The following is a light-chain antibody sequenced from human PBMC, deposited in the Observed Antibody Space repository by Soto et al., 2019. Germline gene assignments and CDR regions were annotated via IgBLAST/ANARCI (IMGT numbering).Light chain of an antibody. CDR2: STS. V-gene: IGKV3-20*01. CDR1: QSVSSSY. J-gene: IGKJ1*01. CDR3: QQYGDSTWT. Sequence: EIVLTQSPGTLSLSPGERATLSCRASQSVSSSYLVWYQQKPGQAPRPLIYSTSSRDTGIPDRFSGSGSGTEFTLTISRLEPEDFAVYYCQQYGDSTWTFGQGTKVDIK.